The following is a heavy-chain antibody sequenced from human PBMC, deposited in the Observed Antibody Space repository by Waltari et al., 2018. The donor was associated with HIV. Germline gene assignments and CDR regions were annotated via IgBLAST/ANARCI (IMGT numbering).Heavy chain of an antibody. J-gene: IGHJ4*02. Sequence: QVQLVQSGAEVKKPGSSVKVSCKASGGTFSSYAISWVRQAPGQGLEWMGGIIPIFGTANYAQKLQGRVTITADESTSTAYMELSSLRSEDTAVYYWAREGRYCSSTSCRGGFDYWGQGTLVTVSS. CDR2: IIPIFGTA. CDR3: AREGRYCSSTSCRGGFDY. CDR1: GGTFSSYA. V-gene: IGHV1-69*01. D-gene: IGHD2-2*01.